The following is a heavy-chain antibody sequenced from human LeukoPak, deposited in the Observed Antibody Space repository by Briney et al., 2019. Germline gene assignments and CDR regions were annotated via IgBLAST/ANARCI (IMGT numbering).Heavy chain of an antibody. CDR3: AYSSDFQQH. J-gene: IGHJ1*01. CDR2: INHGGGT. V-gene: IGHV4-34*01. CDR1: GGSLSDYY. Sequence: PSETLSLTCAVYGGSLSDYYWISFRQPPGKGLEWIGEINHGGGTNYNPALKRRVTISVDTYKNQFSLKLSSVPAADTAVYYCAYSSDFQQHWGQGTLVTVSS. D-gene: IGHD3-22*01.